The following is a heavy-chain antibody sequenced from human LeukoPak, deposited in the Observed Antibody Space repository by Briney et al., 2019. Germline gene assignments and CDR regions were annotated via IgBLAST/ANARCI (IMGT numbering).Heavy chain of an antibody. CDR1: GFTFSSYA. Sequence: PGGSLRLSCAASGFTFSSYAMHWVRQAPGKGLEYVSAISSDGGSTYYANSVKGRFTISRDNSKNTLYLQMGSLRAEDTAVYYCAKLLERGYSYGPFDYWGQGTLVTVSS. D-gene: IGHD5-18*01. CDR2: ISSDGGST. J-gene: IGHJ4*02. CDR3: AKLLERGYSYGPFDY. V-gene: IGHV3-64*01.